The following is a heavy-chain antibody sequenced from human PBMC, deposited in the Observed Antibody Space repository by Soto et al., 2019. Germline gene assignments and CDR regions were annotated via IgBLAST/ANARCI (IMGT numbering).Heavy chain of an antibody. CDR2: ISAYNGNT. CDR3: AGGSGSYYNAPDAFDI. D-gene: IGHD3-10*01. Sequence: ASVKVSCKASGYTFTSYGISWVRQAPGQGLEWMGWISAYNGNTNYAQKLQGRVTMTTDTSTSTAYMELRSLRSDDTAVYYCAGGSGSYYNAPDAFDIWGQGTMVTVS. V-gene: IGHV1-18*01. J-gene: IGHJ3*02. CDR1: GYTFTSYG.